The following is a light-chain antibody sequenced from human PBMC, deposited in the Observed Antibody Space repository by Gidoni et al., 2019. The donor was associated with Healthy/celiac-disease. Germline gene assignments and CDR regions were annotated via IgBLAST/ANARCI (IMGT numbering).Light chain of an antibody. Sequence: DIQMTQSPSSLSASVGDRVTITCQASPDISNYLNWYQQKPGKAPKLLIYDAANLETGVQSRFSGSGSGTDFTFTFSSLQPEDIATDSCQQYDNLPVTFGPXTRLEIK. V-gene: IGKV1-33*01. CDR1: PDISNY. J-gene: IGKJ5*01. CDR3: QQYDNLPVT. CDR2: DAA.